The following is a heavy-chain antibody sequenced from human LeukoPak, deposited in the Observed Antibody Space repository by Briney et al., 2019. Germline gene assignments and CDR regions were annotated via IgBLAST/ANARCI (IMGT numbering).Heavy chain of an antibody. CDR3: ARDMDFWTGELYYYYMDV. CDR2: ISSSSSYI. CDR1: GFTFSSYS. J-gene: IGHJ6*03. Sequence: PGGSLRLSCAASGFTFSSYSMNWVPQAPGKGLEWVSSISSSSSYIYYADSVKGRFTISRDNAKNSLYLQMNSLRAEDTAVYYCARDMDFWTGELYYYYMDVWGKGTTVTVSS. V-gene: IGHV3-21*01. D-gene: IGHD3/OR15-3a*01.